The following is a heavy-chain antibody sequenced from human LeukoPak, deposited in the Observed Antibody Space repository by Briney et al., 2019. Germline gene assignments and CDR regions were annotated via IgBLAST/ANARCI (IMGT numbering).Heavy chain of an antibody. CDR2: ISSNGGST. CDR3: ARDRDSYFDY. V-gene: IGHV3-64*01. CDR1: GFTFSSYA. Sequence: GGSLRLSCAASGFTFSSYAMHWFRQAPGKGLEYVSAISSNGGSTYYANSVKGRFTISRDNSKNTLYLQMGSLRAEDMAVYYCARDRDSYFDYWGQGTLVTVSS. J-gene: IGHJ4*02.